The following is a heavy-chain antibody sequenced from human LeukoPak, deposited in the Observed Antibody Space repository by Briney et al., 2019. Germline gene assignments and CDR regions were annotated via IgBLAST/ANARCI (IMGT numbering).Heavy chain of an antibody. D-gene: IGHD3-9*01. CDR3: ARPHTSGLSDWYGY. Sequence: GESLKISCKGSGYSFTNYWIGWVRQMPGKGLEFMGIIYPGNSDTRYSPSFQGQVTISADRSISTAFLQWSSLRASDTAMYYCARPHTSGLSDWYGYWGQGTLVTVSS. J-gene: IGHJ4*02. V-gene: IGHV5-51*01. CDR2: IYPGNSDT. CDR1: GYSFTNYW.